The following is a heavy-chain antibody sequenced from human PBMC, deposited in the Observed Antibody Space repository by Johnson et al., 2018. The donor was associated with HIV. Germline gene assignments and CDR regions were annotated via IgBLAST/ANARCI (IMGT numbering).Heavy chain of an antibody. D-gene: IGHD3-10*01. J-gene: IGHJ3*02. CDR3: ARERSLVRGVMPGAFEI. Sequence: MQLVESGGGVVRPGGSLRLSCAPSGFTFDDYGMSWVRQAPGKGLEWVSGINWNGGNTSYADSVKGRFTISRDNAKNSLYLQMNSLRAEDTALYYCARERSLVRGVMPGAFEICGQGTMVTVSS. CDR2: INWNGGNT. V-gene: IGHV3-20*04. CDR1: GFTFDDYG.